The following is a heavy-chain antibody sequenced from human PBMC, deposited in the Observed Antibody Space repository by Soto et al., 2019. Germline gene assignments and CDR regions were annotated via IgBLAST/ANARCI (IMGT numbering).Heavy chain of an antibody. CDR2: ISYSGTT. CDR3: ARSYCSGGSCFHYFDY. V-gene: IGHV4-59*01. D-gene: IGHD2-15*01. Sequence: SETLSLTCIVSRGSISNYFWTWIRQPPGRGLEWSGYISYSGTTNYNASLKSRVTISVDTSANQFSLRVRSVTAADTAVYYCARSYCSGGSCFHYFDYWGQGTLVTVSS. J-gene: IGHJ4*02. CDR1: RGSISNYF.